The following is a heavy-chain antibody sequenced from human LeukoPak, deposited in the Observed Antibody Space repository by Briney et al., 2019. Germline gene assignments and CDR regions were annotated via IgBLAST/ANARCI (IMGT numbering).Heavy chain of an antibody. J-gene: IGHJ4*02. V-gene: IGHV4-59*10. D-gene: IGHD1-1*01. CDR2: IYISGST. CDR1: GGSFSSYY. Sequence: SETLSLTCAVYGGSFSSYYWSWIRQPAGKGLEWIGRIYISGSTNYNPSLKSRVTMSVDTSKNQFSLKLSSVTAADTAVYYCARDRGTWNDDGFDYWGQGTLVTVSS. CDR3: ARDRGTWNDDGFDY.